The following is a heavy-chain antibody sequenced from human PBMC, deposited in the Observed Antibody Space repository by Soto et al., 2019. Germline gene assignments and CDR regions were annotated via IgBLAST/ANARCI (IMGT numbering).Heavy chain of an antibody. D-gene: IGHD3-22*01. CDR3: AREQNHYYDSSGQPRLYYYYGMDV. J-gene: IGHJ6*04. CDR1: GYTFTSYY. Sequence: ASVKVSCKASGYTFTSYYMHWVRQAPGQGLEWMGIINPSGGSTSYAQKFQGRVTMTRDTSTSTVYMELSSLRSEDTAVYYCAREQNHYYDSSGQPRLYYYYGMDVWGKGTTVTVSS. V-gene: IGHV1-46*01. CDR2: INPSGGST.